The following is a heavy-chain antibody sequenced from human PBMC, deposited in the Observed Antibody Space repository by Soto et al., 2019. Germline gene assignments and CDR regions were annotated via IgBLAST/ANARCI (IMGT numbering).Heavy chain of an antibody. Sequence: QVQLQESGPGLVKPSATLSLTCTVSGGSISSYYWSWIRQPPGKGLEWIGYIYYSGSTNCNPSLKRRVTISVDTSKNQFSLKLSSVTAADTAVYYCARFLPRIGGAVDIWGHGTMGTVSS. V-gene: IGHV4-59*08. CDR1: GGSISSYY. CDR3: ARFLPRIGGAVDI. CDR2: IYYSGST. D-gene: IGHD2-15*01. J-gene: IGHJ3*02.